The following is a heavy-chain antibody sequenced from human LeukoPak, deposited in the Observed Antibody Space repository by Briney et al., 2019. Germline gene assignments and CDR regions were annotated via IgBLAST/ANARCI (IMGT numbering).Heavy chain of an antibody. V-gene: IGHV4-59*02. D-gene: IGHD3-10*01. CDR1: GGSVSDYY. CDR3: ARETMVRGVIGVYFDY. CDR2: IYHTGST. J-gene: IGHJ4*02. Sequence: TSETLSLTCTISGGSVSDYYWSWIRQSPGKGLEWIGYIYHTGSTSYSPSLKSRVTISADTSQNQFSLKLSSVTAADTAVYYCARETMVRGVIGVYFDYWGQGTLVTVSS.